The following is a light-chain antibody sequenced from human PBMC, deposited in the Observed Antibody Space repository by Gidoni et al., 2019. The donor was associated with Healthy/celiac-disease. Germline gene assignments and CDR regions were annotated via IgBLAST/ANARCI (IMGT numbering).Light chain of an antibody. CDR2: DAS. CDR1: QSVSSY. V-gene: IGKV3-11*01. CDR3: QQRSNWPRT. J-gene: IGKJ2*01. Sequence: DIVLTQPPARLHLSPGETATLSCRDSQSVSSYLAWYHQKPGQAPRRLIYDASNRATGIPARFRGSGSGTDFTLTIRSPEPEDFAVYYCQQRSNWPRTFGQGTKLEIK.